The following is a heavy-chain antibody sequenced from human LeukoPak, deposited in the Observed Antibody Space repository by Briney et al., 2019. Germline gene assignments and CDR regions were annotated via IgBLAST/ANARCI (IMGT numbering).Heavy chain of an antibody. J-gene: IGHJ6*03. CDR3: ARAVYGDYGGYYSYMDV. CDR2: ISYSGST. CDR1: GGSVTSGSYY. Sequence: KASETLSLTCTVSGGSVTSGSYYWSWIRQPPGKGLEWIGYISYSGSTNHNPSLRSRVTISLDTSKNQFFLKLSSVTAADTAVYYCARAVYGDYGGYYSYMDVWGKGTTVTVSS. V-gene: IGHV4-61*01. D-gene: IGHD4-17*01.